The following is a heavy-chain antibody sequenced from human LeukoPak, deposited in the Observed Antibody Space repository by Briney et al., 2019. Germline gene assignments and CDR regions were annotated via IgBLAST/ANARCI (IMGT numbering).Heavy chain of an antibody. V-gene: IGHV4-59*12. D-gene: IGHD2-15*01. J-gene: IGHJ4*02. CDR1: GGSISSYY. CDR2: IYYSGST. Sequence: SETLSLTCTVSGGSISSYYWSWIRQPPGKGLEWIGYIYYSGSTYYNPSLKSRVTISVDTSKNQFSLKLSSVTAADTAVYYCARSKRNCSGGSCRYYFDYWGQGTLVTVSS. CDR3: ARSKRNCSGGSCRYYFDY.